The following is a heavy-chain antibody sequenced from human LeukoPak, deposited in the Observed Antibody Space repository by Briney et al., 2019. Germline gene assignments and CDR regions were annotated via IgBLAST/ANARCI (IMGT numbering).Heavy chain of an antibody. Sequence: GGSLRLSCAASRFTFSSYGMHWVRQAPGKGLDWVAYIQYDGSNEQYADSVKGRFTISRDNAKNTLYLQMNSLRAEDTAVYYCARGGYDILTGYYPTKPNFDYWGQGTLVTVSS. V-gene: IGHV3-30*02. J-gene: IGHJ4*02. D-gene: IGHD3-9*01. CDR2: IQYDGSNE. CDR3: ARGGYDILTGYYPTKPNFDY. CDR1: RFTFSSYG.